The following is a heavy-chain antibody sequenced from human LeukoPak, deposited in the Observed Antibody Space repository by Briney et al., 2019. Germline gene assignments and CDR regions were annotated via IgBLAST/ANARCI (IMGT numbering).Heavy chain of an antibody. V-gene: IGHV4-30-4*01. CDR1: GGSISSGDYY. Sequence: PSETLSLTCTVSGGSISSGDYYWSWIRQPPGKGLEWIGYIYYSGSTYYNPSLKSRVTISVDTSKNQFSLKLSSVTAADTAVYYCARVKWVHYQRYFDYWGQGTLVTVSS. CDR2: IYYSGST. D-gene: IGHD2-2*01. CDR3: ARVKWVHYQRYFDY. J-gene: IGHJ4*02.